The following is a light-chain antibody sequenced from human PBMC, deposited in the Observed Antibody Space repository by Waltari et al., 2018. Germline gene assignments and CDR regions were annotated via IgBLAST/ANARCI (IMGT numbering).Light chain of an antibody. J-gene: IGKJ2*01. CDR1: QSVRSSY. V-gene: IGKV3-20*01. CDR2: DAS. CDR3: QQYSYSPNT. Sequence: EIVLTQSPGTLSLSPGERATLSCRASQSVRSSYLAWYQQKPGQAPRLLIFDASNRATGIPDRFSGSGSGTDFTLTISRLEPEDFAVYFCQQYSYSPNTFGQGTKLEI.